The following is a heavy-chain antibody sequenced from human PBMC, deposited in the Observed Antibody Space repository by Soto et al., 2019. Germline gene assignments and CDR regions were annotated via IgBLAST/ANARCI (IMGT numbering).Heavy chain of an antibody. J-gene: IGHJ6*02. Sequence: ASVKVSCKASGGTFSSYAISWVRQAHGQGLEWMGGIIPISGTANYAQKFQGRVTITADESTSTAYMELSSLRSEDTAVYYCARSHGSSTSLEIYYYYYYGMDVWGQGTTVTVSS. CDR3: ARSHGSSTSLEIYYYYYYGMDV. D-gene: IGHD2-2*01. CDR2: IIPISGTA. CDR1: GGTFSSYA. V-gene: IGHV1-69*13.